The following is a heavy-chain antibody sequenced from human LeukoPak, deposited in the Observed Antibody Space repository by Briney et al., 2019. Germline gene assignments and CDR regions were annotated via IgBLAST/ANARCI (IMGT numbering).Heavy chain of an antibody. J-gene: IGHJ6*03. CDR3: ASDGGEWIQLWTPYYMDV. V-gene: IGHV3-21*01. CDR1: GFTFSSYS. Sequence: PGGSLRLSCAASGFTFSSYSMNWVRQAPGKGLEWVSSISSSSSYIYYADSVKGRFTISRDNAKNSLYLQMNSLRAEDTAVYYCASDGGEWIQLWTPYYMDVWGKGTTVTVSS. CDR2: ISSSSSYI. D-gene: IGHD5-18*01.